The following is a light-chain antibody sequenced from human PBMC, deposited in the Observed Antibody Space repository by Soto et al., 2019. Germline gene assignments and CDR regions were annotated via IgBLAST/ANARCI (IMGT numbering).Light chain of an antibody. Sequence: DIQLTQSPSFLSASVGDRVTITCRASQAIDTNLAWYQKKPGKAPKLLIYAASLLQSGVPSRFSGGGSGTEFTLTINSLQPEDFANYYCQQLNSFPFIFGQGTRLEIK. V-gene: IGKV1-9*01. CDR2: AAS. CDR1: QAIDTN. CDR3: QQLNSFPFI. J-gene: IGKJ5*01.